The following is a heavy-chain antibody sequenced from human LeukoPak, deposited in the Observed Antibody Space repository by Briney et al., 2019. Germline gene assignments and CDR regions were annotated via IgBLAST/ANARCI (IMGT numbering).Heavy chain of an antibody. CDR2: FYYSGST. J-gene: IGHJ4*02. D-gene: IGHD2-21*02. CDR1: GGAVSSFY. V-gene: IGHV4-59*08. CDR3: ARHRFASAVILDY. Sequence: SETLSLTCSVSGGAVSSFYWSWIRRSPGKGLEWIGYFYYSGSTKYNPSLKSRVTMSVDTSKNQLSLKLRSVTAADTAMYYCARHRFASAVILDYWGQGDLVTVSS.